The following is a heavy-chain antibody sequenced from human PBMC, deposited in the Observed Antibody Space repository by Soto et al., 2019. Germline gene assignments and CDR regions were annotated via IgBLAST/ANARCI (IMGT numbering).Heavy chain of an antibody. V-gene: IGHV2-5*02. CDR2: IYWDDDK. CDR1: GFSLTTRGVG. CDR3: AHIPNYYQYDWFDP. D-gene: IGHD3-16*01. Sequence: QITLKESGPTLVKPTQTLTLTCTFSGFSLTTRGVGVGWIRQPPGKALECLALIYWDDDKRYSPSLQSRLSITKDTFKNQLVLTMTNVDPVDTATYYCAHIPNYYQYDWFDPWGQGPLVSVSS. J-gene: IGHJ5*02.